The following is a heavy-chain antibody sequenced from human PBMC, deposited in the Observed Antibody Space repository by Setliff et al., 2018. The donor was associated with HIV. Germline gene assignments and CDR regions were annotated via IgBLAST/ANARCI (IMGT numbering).Heavy chain of an antibody. CDR3: TRSGAGYSTGPLYYYMDV. D-gene: IGHD5-18*01. CDR1: GYTFTGYY. J-gene: IGHJ6*03. V-gene: IGHV1-2*02. Sequence: VASVKVSCKASGYTFTGYYMHWVRQAPGQGLEWVGWINPNSGGTNYAQKFQGRVTTTRDTSISTAYMELKRLASDDTAVYFCTRSGAGYSTGPLYYYMDVWGKGTTVTVSS. CDR2: INPNSGGT.